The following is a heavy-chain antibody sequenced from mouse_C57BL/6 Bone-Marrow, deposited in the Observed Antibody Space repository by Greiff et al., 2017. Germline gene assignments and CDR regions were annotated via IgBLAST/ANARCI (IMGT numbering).Heavy chain of an antibody. J-gene: IGHJ4*01. CDR1: GYSITSGYY. Sequence: EVKLVESGPGLVKPSQSLSLTCSVTGYSITSGYYWNWIRQFPGNKLEWMGYISYDGSNNYNPSLKNRISITRDTSKNQFFLKLNSVTTEDTATYYSAREGDSSGWYAMDYWGQGTSVTVSS. CDR3: AREGDSSGWYAMDY. CDR2: ISYDGSN. D-gene: IGHD3-2*02. V-gene: IGHV3-6*01.